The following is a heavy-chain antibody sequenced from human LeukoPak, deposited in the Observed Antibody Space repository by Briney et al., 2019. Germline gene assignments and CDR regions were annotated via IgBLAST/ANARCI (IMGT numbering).Heavy chain of an antibody. D-gene: IGHD3-10*02. CDR3: ARVFGEPASYYYYGMDV. CDR1: GLTFRNYA. V-gene: IGHV3-21*01. Sequence: GGSLRLSCAASGLTFRNYAMSWVRQAPGKGLEWVSSISSSSSYIYYADSVKGRFTISRDNAKNSLYLQMNSLRAEDTAVYYCARVFGEPASYYYYGMDVWGQGTMVTVSS. CDR2: ISSSSSYI. J-gene: IGHJ6*02.